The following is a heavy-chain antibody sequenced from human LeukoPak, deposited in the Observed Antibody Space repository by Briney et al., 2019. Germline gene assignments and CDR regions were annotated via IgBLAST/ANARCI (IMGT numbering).Heavy chain of an antibody. CDR2: IYYSGST. V-gene: IGHV4-59*01. D-gene: IGHD7-27*01. Sequence: SETLSLTCTVSGGSISSYYWSWIRQPPGKGLQWIGYIYYSGSTNYNPSLNSRVTISVDTSKNQFSLKPSPVTAAGTGLYFFAREPLTGVFDYWGQGTLVTVSS. CDR1: GGSISSYY. CDR3: AREPLTGVFDY. J-gene: IGHJ4*02.